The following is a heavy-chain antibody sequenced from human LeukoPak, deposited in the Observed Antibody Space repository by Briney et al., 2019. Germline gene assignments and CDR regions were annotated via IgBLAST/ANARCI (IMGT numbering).Heavy chain of an antibody. D-gene: IGHD6-19*01. CDR3: AKGSDSGRPYFFDF. Sequence: PGGSLRLSCAASGFISSNSAMSWVRQAPGKGLEWVSAINGVGGNTYYADSVRGRFSISRDNSYSMMYLQMNSLREDDSAVYYCAKGSDSGRPYFFDFWGQGILVTVSS. CDR1: GFISSNSA. CDR2: INGVGGNT. V-gene: IGHV3-23*01. J-gene: IGHJ4*01.